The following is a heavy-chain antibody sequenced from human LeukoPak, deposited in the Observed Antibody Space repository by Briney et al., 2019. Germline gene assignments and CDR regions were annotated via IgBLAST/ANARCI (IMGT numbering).Heavy chain of an antibody. CDR2: IGKTFSTA. D-gene: IGHD5-18*01. Sequence: GGSLRLSCAVSGFSLMSTDMHWVRQAPGKGLEWISYIGKTFSTAYYADSVRGRFTISTDNAQNPLYLQMNSLRAEDTAVYYCTSYSYSGNYWGQGTPVTVSS. V-gene: IGHV3-48*01. J-gene: IGHJ4*02. CDR3: TSYSYSGNY. CDR1: GFSLMSTD.